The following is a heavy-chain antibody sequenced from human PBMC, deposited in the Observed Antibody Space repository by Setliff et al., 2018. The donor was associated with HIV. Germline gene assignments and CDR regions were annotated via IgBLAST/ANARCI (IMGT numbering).Heavy chain of an antibody. CDR2: IFPSDSDI. CDR3: ARGGVVGGTPFGPNAPPYFDY. Sequence: GESLKISCKGSGYDFTYNWIAWVRKMPGKGLEWMGIIFPSDSDIRYSPSFQGQVTISADKSFSTADLQWSSLKASDTAMYYCARGGVVGGTPFGPNAPPYFDYWGQGTLVTVSS. V-gene: IGHV5-51*01. J-gene: IGHJ4*02. D-gene: IGHD2-15*01. CDR1: GYDFTYNW.